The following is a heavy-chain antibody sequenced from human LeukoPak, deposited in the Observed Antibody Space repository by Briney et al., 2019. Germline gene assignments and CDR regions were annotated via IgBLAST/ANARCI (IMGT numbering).Heavy chain of an antibody. CDR1: GGSISTYY. CDR3: ARQLVTLGYGMDV. CDR2: IHYSGST. V-gene: IGHV4-59*08. J-gene: IGHJ6*02. Sequence: PSETLSLTCTVSGGSISTYYWSWIRQPPGKGLEWIAYIHYSGSTNYNPSLRSRVTISVDTSKNQFSLKLSSVTAADTAVYYCARQLVTLGYGMDVWGQGTTVTVSS. D-gene: IGHD4-23*01.